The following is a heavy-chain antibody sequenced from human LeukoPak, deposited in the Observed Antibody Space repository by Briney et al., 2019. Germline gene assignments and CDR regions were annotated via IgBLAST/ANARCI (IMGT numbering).Heavy chain of an antibody. V-gene: IGHV3-7*03. CDR1: RFTFSRYW. CDR2: IKQDGSEK. CDR3: AKRLLWFGDQPGPYGMDV. Sequence: GGSLRLSCAASRFTFSRYWMSWVRQAPGKGLEWVANIKQDGSEKYYVDSVKGRFTISRDNSKNTLYLQMNSLRAEDTAVYYCAKRLLWFGDQPGPYGMDVWGQGTTVTVSS. J-gene: IGHJ6*02. D-gene: IGHD3-10*01.